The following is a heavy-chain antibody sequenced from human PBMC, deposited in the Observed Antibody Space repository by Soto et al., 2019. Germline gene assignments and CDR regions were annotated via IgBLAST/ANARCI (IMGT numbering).Heavy chain of an antibody. CDR1: GGSINSGDYY. CDR2: IYYSGNT. CDR3: ARLYTGYEAFDY. V-gene: IGHV4-30-4*01. J-gene: IGHJ4*02. Sequence: PSETLSLTCSVSGGSINSGDYYCICIRQSPGKGLEWIGYIYYSGNTYYNPSLKSRSTISIDTSKNQFFLDVDSVTAADTAVYYCARLYTGYEAFDYWGQGTLVTVSS. D-gene: IGHD5-12*01.